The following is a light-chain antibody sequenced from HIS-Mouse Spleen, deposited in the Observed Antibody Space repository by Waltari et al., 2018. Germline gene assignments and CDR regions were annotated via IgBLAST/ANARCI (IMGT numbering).Light chain of an antibody. J-gene: IGLJ2*01. CDR2: EDS. Sequence: SYELTQPPSVSVSPGQTARITCSGDALPKKYAYWYQQKSGQAPVVVIYEDSKRPSGITERFSGSSSGTMATLTISGAQVEDEADYYCYSTDSSGNHRVFGGGTKLTVL. V-gene: IGLV3-10*01. CDR3: YSTDSSGNHRV. CDR1: ALPKKY.